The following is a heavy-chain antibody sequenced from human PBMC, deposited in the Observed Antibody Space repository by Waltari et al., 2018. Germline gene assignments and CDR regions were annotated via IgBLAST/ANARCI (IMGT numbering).Heavy chain of an antibody. Sequence: QVQLQESGPGLVKPSQTLSLTCTVSGGSISSGSYYWSWIRQPAGKGLEWIGYIYTRGSTNYNPSLKSRVTISVDTSKNQFSLTLSSVTAADTAMYYCARMITFGGVIVIGGVGAFDIWGQGTMVTVSS. CDR3: ARMITFGGVIVIGGVGAFDI. CDR1: GGSISSGSYY. D-gene: IGHD3-16*02. V-gene: IGHV4-61*09. J-gene: IGHJ3*02. CDR2: IYTRGST.